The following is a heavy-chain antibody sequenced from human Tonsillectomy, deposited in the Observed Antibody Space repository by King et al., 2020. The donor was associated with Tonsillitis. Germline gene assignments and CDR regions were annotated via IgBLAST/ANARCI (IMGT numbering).Heavy chain of an antibody. CDR2: ISGSGGVT. J-gene: IGHJ4*02. CDR3: AKWDLYCNSVTCDFDS. D-gene: IGHD2/OR15-2a*01. V-gene: IGHV3-23*04. CDR1: GFTFSTYA. Sequence: VQLVESGGGLVQPGGSLTLSCAASGFTFSTYAMSWVRQAPGKGLEWVSTISGSGGVTYYADSVKGHFTISRDNSKNTLYLQLNSLRAEDTALYYCAKWDLYCNSVTCDFDSWGQGTLVTVSS.